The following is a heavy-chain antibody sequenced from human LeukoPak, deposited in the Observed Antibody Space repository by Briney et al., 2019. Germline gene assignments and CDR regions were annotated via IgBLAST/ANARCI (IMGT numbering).Heavy chain of an antibody. J-gene: IGHJ4*02. CDR1: GFTFSNYW. V-gene: IGHV3-7*01. Sequence: QPGGSLRLSCAASGFTFSNYWMSWVRQAPGKGLGWVAHINKDGSEKYYVDSVKGRFTISRDNAKNSLYLQMNSLRVEDTAVYYCARDKVTYWGQGTLVTVSS. CDR3: ARDKVTY. CDR2: INKDGSEK.